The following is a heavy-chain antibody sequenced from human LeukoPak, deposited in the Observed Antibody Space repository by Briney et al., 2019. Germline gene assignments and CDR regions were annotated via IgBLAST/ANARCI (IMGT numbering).Heavy chain of an antibody. D-gene: IGHD6-13*01. Sequence: GGSLRLSCAASGFIFTNYFMSWVRQAPGKGLEWVASIKHDGSEKYYVDSVRGRFTISRDNTMNSLYLQMSSLRAEDTAVYYCAKSSSSWSKPGEYFQHWGQGTLVTVSS. CDR3: AKSSSSWSKPGEYFQH. CDR1: GFIFTNYF. CDR2: IKHDGSEK. V-gene: IGHV3-7*01. J-gene: IGHJ1*01.